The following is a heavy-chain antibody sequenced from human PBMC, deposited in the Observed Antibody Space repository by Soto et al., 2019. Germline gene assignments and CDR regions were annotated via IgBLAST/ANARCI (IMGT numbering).Heavy chain of an antibody. V-gene: IGHV1-69*06. D-gene: IGHD6-19*01. J-gene: IGHJ4*02. Sequence: QVQLVQSGAEVRKPGSSVKVSCKASGGTFTSYDISWVRQAPGQGLEWMGGIIPLFDATKYAQKFQGRVTITADKSTGTAYVELSILRSEDTAMYYWARDRSSSWYNGTFYFDSWGQGTLVTVSS. CDR1: GGTFTSYD. CDR2: IIPLFDAT. CDR3: ARDRSSSWYNGTFYFDS.